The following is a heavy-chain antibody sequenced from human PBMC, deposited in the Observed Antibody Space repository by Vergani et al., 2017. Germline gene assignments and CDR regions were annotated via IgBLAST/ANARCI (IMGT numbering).Heavy chain of an antibody. CDR3: ARDPSPAYCSGGGCYWGPGFEI. V-gene: IGHV3-33*01. Sequence: QVQLVESGGGVVKPGRSLRLSCAASGFTFSSYGMHWVRQAPGKGLEWVAVIWSDGSNKDYADSVKGRFTISKDNSKNTLYLQMKSLRAEDTAVYYCARDPSPAYCSGGGCYWGPGFEIWGQGTMVTVSS. D-gene: IGHD2-15*01. J-gene: IGHJ3*02. CDR2: IWSDGSNK. CDR1: GFTFSSYG.